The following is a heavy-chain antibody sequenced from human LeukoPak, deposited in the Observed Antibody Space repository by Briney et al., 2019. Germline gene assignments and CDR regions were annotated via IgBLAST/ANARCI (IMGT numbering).Heavy chain of an antibody. CDR2: IHTGDTDT. CDR1: GYSFSTPC. CDR3: ARRYCDALAGYSCYFDF. Sequence: AASLKISSKASGYSFSTPCICWVRHMPRKGLEWMAIIHTGDTDTNYSPSFQGQVTISADKSISTAYLQWSSLNASDTAMYYCARRYCDALAGYSCYFDFWGQGSVVSVSS. D-gene: IGHD3-9*01. V-gene: IGHV5-51*01. J-gene: IGHJ4*02.